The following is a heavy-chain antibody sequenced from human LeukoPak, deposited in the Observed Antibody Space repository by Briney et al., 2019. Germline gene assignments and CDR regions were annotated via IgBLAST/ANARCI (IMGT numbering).Heavy chain of an antibody. J-gene: IGHJ6*03. D-gene: IGHD1-26*01. Sequence: GGSLRLSCAASGLTFSNYGMSWVRPAPGQGLEWVSAISGSGGNTYYADSVKGRFTISRDNSKNTLYLQMNSLRAEDTAVYYCAKDDGGSYYIYYYYMDVWGKGTTVTVSS. CDR2: ISGSGGNT. CDR1: GLTFSNYG. V-gene: IGHV3-23*01. CDR3: AKDDGGSYYIYYYYMDV.